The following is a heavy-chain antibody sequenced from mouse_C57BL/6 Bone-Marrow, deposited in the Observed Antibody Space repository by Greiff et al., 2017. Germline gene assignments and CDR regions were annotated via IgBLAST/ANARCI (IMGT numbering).Heavy chain of an antibody. CDR2: IYPSDSET. V-gene: IGHV1-61*01. CDR1: GYTFTSYW. Sequence: QVQLQQSGAELVRPGSSVKLSCKASGYTFTSYWMDWVKQRPGQGLEWIGNIYPSDSETHYNQKFKDKATLTVDKSSSTAYMQLSSLTSEDSAVYYCERRGSIYDGNQYYFDYWGQGTTLTVSS. D-gene: IGHD2-1*01. J-gene: IGHJ2*01. CDR3: ERRGSIYDGNQYYFDY.